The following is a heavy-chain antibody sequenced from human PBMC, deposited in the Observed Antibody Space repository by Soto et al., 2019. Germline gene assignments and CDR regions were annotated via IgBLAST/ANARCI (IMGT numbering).Heavy chain of an antibody. V-gene: IGHV2-5*01. CDR1: GFSLSTSGVG. CDR3: AHRSGWHRTFDY. D-gene: IGHD6-19*01. J-gene: IGHJ4*02. CDR2: IYWNDDK. Sequence: QITLKESGPPLVKPTQTLTLTCTFSGFSLSTSGVGVGWIRQPPGKALEWLALIYWNDDKRYSPSLKSRLTITKDTSKNQVVLTMTNMDPVDTATYYCAHRSGWHRTFDYWGQGTLVTVSS.